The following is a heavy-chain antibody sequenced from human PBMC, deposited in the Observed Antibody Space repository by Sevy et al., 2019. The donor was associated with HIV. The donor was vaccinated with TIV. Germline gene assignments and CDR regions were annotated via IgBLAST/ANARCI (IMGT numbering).Heavy chain of an antibody. CDR3: ARDPETGTKPYYFDY. Sequence: GRSLRLSCAASGFTFSSYSMNWVRQAPGKGLEWVSSISSSSSYIYYADSVKGRFTISRDNAKNSLYLQMNSLRAEDTAVYYCARDPETGTKPYYFDYWGQGTLVTVSS. J-gene: IGHJ4*02. CDR2: ISSSSSYI. V-gene: IGHV3-21*01. D-gene: IGHD1-1*01. CDR1: GFTFSSYS.